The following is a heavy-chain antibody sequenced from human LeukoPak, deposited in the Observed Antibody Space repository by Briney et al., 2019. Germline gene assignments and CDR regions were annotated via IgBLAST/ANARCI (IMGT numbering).Heavy chain of an antibody. Sequence: GASVKVSCKASGYTFTSYYMHWVRQAPGQGLEWMGIINPSGGSTSYAQKFQGRVTMTRDTSTSTVYMELSSLRSEDTAVYYCARAGKSSTINLLVRAFEIGGQGPVIPV. J-gene: IGHJ3*02. CDR2: INPSGGST. CDR1: GYTFTSYY. CDR3: ARAGKSSTINLLVRAFEI. D-gene: IGHD2-8*02. V-gene: IGHV1-46*01.